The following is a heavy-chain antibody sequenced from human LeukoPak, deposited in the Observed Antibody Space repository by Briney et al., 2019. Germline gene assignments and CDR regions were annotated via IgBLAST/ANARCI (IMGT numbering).Heavy chain of an antibody. CDR1: GGSITNYY. V-gene: IGHV4-59*01. D-gene: IGHD3-22*01. CDR3: ARGQLFHDSTGYYL. CDR2: IYYSGNT. Sequence: KTSETLSLTCTVSGGSITNYYWSWIRQPPGKGLEWIGHIYYSGNTNYNPSLKSRVAISVDTSKNQFSLRLSSVTAADTARYYCARGQLFHDSTGYYLWGQGTLVTVSS. J-gene: IGHJ5*02.